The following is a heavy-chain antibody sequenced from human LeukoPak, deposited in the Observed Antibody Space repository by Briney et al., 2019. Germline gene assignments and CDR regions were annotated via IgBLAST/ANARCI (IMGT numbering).Heavy chain of an antibody. Sequence: GGSLRLSCATSGFTFSSYAMSWVRQAPGKGLEWVSAISGSGGSTYYADSVKGRFTISRDNAKNSLYLQMNSLRAEDTAVYYCARESASNWNDWGWVYYYYYMDVWGKGTTVTVSS. CDR2: ISGSGGST. CDR3: ARESASNWNDWGWVYYYYYMDV. J-gene: IGHJ6*03. D-gene: IGHD1-1*01. V-gene: IGHV3-23*01. CDR1: GFTFSSYA.